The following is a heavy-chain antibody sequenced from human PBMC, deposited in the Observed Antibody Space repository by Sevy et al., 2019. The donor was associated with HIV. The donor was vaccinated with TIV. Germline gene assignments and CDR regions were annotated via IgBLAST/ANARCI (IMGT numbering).Heavy chain of an antibody. J-gene: IGHJ4*02. Sequence: GGSRRLSCAASGFTFSSYSMNWVRQAPGKGLEWVSYISSSSSTIYYADAVKGRFTISRDNAKKSLYLQMNSLRAEDTAVYYCAREGPPYYYDSDWYFDYWGQGTLGTVS. CDR2: ISSSSSTI. D-gene: IGHD3-22*01. CDR3: AREGPPYYYDSDWYFDY. V-gene: IGHV3-48*01. CDR1: GFTFSSYS.